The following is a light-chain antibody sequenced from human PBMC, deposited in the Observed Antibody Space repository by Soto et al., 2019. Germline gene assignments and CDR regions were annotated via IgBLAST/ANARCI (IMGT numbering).Light chain of an antibody. Sequence: DIRMTQSPSTLSSSVGDRVIITFRASQSITTWLAWYQQKPGKAPKLLIYKASTLKSGVPSRFSGSGSGTEFTLTISSLQPDDFATYYCQQYNSYSRTFGQGTKVDIK. CDR3: QQYNSYSRT. V-gene: IGKV1-5*03. CDR1: QSITTW. J-gene: IGKJ1*01. CDR2: KAS.